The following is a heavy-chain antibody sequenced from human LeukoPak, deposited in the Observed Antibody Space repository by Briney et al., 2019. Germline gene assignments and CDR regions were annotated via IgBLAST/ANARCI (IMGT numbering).Heavy chain of an antibody. CDR2: ISYDGSNK. D-gene: IGHD3-22*01. CDR1: GFTFSSYA. J-gene: IGHJ4*02. CDR3: AKDFGGYYYDSSGYYDY. Sequence: GGSLRLSCAASGFTFSSYAMHWVRQAPGKGLEWVAVISYDGSNKYYADSVKGRFTISRDNSKNTLYLQMNSLRAEDTAVYYCAKDFGGYYYDSSGYYDYWGQGTLVTVSS. V-gene: IGHV3-30-3*01.